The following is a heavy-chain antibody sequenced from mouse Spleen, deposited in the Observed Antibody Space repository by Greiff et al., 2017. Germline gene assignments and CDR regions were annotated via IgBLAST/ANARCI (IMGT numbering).Heavy chain of an antibody. D-gene: IGHD1-1*01. V-gene: IGHV1-39*01. Sequence: VQLKESGPELVKPGASVKISCKASGYSFTDYNMNWVRQSNGKSLEWIGVINPNYGTTSYNQKFKGKATLTVDQSSSTAYMQLNSLTSEDSAVYYCARRTTVGVYAMDYWGQGTSVTVSS. CDR3: ARRTTVGVYAMDY. J-gene: IGHJ4*01. CDR1: GYSFTDYN. CDR2: INPNYGTT.